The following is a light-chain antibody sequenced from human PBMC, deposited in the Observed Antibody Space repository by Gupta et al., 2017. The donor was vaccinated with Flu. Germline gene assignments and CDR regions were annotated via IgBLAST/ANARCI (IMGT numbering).Light chain of an antibody. CDR1: QSVSSY. CDR2: DAS. J-gene: IGKJ2*01. Sequence: EIVLTQSPATLSLSPGERATLSCRASQSVSSYLAWYQQKPGQAPRLLIYDASNWATGIPARFSGSGSGTEFTLTISSLEPEDFAVYYCQQRSNWPYNFGQGTKMEIK. CDR3: QQRSNWPYN. V-gene: IGKV3-11*01.